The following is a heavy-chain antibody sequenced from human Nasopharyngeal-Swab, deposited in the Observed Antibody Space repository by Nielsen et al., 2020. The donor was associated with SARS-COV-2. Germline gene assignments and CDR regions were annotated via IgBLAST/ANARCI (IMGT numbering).Heavy chain of an antibody. V-gene: IGHV3-74*01. D-gene: IGHD1-26*01. J-gene: IGHJ4*02. CDR3: ARGSGPHGSWDY. CDR1: GFTFSSFW. Sequence: GESLKISCVASGFTFSSFWMHWVRQVPGKGLVWISRISGDGSSTSYADSVKGRLTISRDNAKNTLYLQMNTLTGEDTAVYHCARGSGPHGSWDYWGQGTLVTVSS. CDR2: ISGDGSST.